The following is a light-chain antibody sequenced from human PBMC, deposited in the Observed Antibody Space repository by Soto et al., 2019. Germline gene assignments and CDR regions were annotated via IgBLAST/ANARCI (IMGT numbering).Light chain of an antibody. CDR2: GAS. J-gene: IGKJ5*01. Sequence: EIVLTQSPATLSLSPGERATLSCRASHSVRSSLAWYQQKPGQAPRLLIHGASTRATGIPARFSGSGSGTDFTLTISSLEPEDFAVYYCQQRSNWPTFGQGTRLEI. CDR1: HSVRSS. CDR3: QQRSNWPT. V-gene: IGKV3-11*01.